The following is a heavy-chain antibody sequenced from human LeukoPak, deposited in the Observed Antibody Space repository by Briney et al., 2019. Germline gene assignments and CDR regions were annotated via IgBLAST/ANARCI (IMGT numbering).Heavy chain of an antibody. J-gene: IGHJ4*02. V-gene: IGHV3-21*01. Sequence: GGSLRLSCAASGFTFSSYSMNLVRQAPGKGLEWVSSISSSSSYIYYADSAKGRFTISRDNAKNSLYLQMNSLRGEDTAVYYCARGRGYSYGNHYFDYWGQGTLVTVSS. D-gene: IGHD5-18*01. CDR3: ARGRGYSYGNHYFDY. CDR1: GFTFSSYS. CDR2: ISSSSSYI.